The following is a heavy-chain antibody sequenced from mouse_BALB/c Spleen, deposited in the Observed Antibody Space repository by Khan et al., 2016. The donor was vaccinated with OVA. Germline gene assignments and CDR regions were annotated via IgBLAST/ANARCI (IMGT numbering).Heavy chain of an antibody. V-gene: IGHV9-1*02. CDR3: ARQVRTYAMDY. D-gene: IGHD1-1*01. Sequence: QIQLVQSGPELKKPGETVKISCKASGYTFTNYGMNWVKQAPGKGLKWMGWINTYTGEPTYADDFTGRFAFSLETSASTAYLQINNLKNEDMATYFCARQVRTYAMDYWGQGTSVTVSS. CDR2: INTYTGEP. J-gene: IGHJ4*01. CDR1: GYTFTNYG.